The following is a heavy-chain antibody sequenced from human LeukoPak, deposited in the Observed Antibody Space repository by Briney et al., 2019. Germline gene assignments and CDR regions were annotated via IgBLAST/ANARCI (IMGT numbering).Heavy chain of an antibody. D-gene: IGHD2-2*01. CDR3: ARDPDIVVVPAALGWFDP. CDR1: GFTFSSYG. CDR2: ISYDGSNK. V-gene: IGHV3-30*03. J-gene: IGHJ5*02. Sequence: GGSLRLSCAASGFTFSSYGMHWVRQAPGKGLEWVAVISYDGSNKYYADSVKGRFTISRDNSKDTLYLQMNSLRAEDTAVYYCARDPDIVVVPAALGWFDPWGQGTLVTVSS.